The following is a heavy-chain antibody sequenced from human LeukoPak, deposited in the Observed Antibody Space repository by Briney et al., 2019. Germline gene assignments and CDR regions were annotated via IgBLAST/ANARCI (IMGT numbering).Heavy chain of an antibody. CDR2: ISSSSSYI. CDR3: AREGAIAAPNWFDP. V-gene: IGHV3-21*01. D-gene: IGHD6-13*01. Sequence: PGGSLRLSCAASGFTFSSYSMNWVRQAPGKGLEWVSSISSSSSYIYYADSVKGRFTISRDNAKSSLYLQMNSLRAEDTAVYYCAREGAIAAPNWFDPWGQGTLVTVSS. CDR1: GFTFSSYS. J-gene: IGHJ5*02.